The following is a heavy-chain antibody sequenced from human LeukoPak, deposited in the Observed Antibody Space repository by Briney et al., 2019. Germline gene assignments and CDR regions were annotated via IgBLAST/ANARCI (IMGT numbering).Heavy chain of an antibody. CDR1: GGSISSYY. CDR3: ARERAYCSSTSCYPWFDP. Sequence: SDTLSLTCTVSGGSISSYYWSWIRQPPGKGLEWIGYIYYSGSTNYNPSLKSRVTISVDTSKNQFSLKLSSVTAADTAVYYCARERAYCSSTSCYPWFDPWGQGTLVTVSS. D-gene: IGHD2-2*01. V-gene: IGHV4-59*01. CDR2: IYYSGST. J-gene: IGHJ5*02.